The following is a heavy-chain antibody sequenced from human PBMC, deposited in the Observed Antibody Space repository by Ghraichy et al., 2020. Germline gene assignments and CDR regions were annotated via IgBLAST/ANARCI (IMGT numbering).Heavy chain of an antibody. Sequence: SETLSLTCAVSGYSISSGYWWGWIRQPPGKGLEWVGYIYSSGGTYYNPSLKSRITMSVDTSKNQFSLNLRSVTAVDSGIYFCAKYNSSPDAHYFDSCGQGILVTVSS. J-gene: IGHJ4*02. CDR2: IYSSGGT. D-gene: IGHD6-13*01. CDR3: AKYNSSPDAHYFDS. CDR1: GYSISSGYW. V-gene: IGHV4-28*04.